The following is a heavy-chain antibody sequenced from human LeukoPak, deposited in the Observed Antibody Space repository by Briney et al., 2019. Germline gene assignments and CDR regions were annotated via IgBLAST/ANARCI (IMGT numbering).Heavy chain of an antibody. Sequence: ASVKVPCKASGYTFTGYYMHWVRQAPGQGLEWMGGIIPIFGTANYAQKFQGRVTITADESTSTAYMELSSLRSEDTAVYYCARAMYSSSWQTQFDYWGQGTLVTVSS. CDR1: GYTFTGYY. CDR3: ARAMYSSSWQTQFDY. V-gene: IGHV1-69*13. J-gene: IGHJ4*02. D-gene: IGHD6-13*01. CDR2: IIPIFGTA.